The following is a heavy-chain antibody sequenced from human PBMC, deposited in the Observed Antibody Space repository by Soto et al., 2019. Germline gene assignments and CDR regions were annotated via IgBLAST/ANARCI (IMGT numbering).Heavy chain of an antibody. CDR1: GFIFSSYW. CDR3: VRVGSGSYSWRDP. J-gene: IGHJ5*02. V-gene: IGHV3-74*01. D-gene: IGHD1-26*01. CDR2: INTDGGTT. Sequence: EVQLEESGGDLVQPGGSLRLSCTASGFIFSSYWMHWVRQAPGKGLVWVSRINTDGGTTTYAESVKGRFTISRDNARNTLYLQMNSLRPEDTALYYCVRVGSGSYSWRDPLGQGTLVTVSS.